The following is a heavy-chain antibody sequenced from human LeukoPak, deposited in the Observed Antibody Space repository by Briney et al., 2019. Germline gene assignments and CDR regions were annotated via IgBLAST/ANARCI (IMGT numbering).Heavy chain of an antibody. CDR3: ASSDCSSTSCYPAASDY. CDR2: IYYSGST. J-gene: IGHJ4*02. V-gene: IGHV4-59*12. CDR1: GGSISSYY. Sequence: SETLSLTCTVSGGSISSYYWTWIRQPPGKGLEWIGYIYYSGSTNYNPSLKSRVTISVDTSKNQFSLKLSSVTAADTAVYYCASSDCSSTSCYPAASDYWGQGTLVTVSS. D-gene: IGHD2-2*01.